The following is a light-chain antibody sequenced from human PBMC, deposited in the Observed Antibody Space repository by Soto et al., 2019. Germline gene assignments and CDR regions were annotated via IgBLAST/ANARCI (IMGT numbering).Light chain of an antibody. V-gene: IGKV3-20*01. CDR1: QSVSSSY. Sequence: EIVLTQSPGTLSLSPGERATLSCRASQSVSSSYLAWYQQKPGQAPRLLIYGASSRATGIPDRFSGSGSGTDFTLTISRLEAEDCAVYYCQQYGSSPPDLPFGGGTKVEIK. CDR3: QQYGSSPPDLP. J-gene: IGKJ4*01. CDR2: GAS.